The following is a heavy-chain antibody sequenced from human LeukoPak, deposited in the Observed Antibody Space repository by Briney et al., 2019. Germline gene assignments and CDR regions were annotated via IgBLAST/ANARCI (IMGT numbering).Heavy chain of an antibody. Sequence: ASVKVSCKASGGTFSSYAISWVRQAPGQGLEWMGWISTYNGTTNYAQKLQGRVTMTTDTSTSTAYMELRSLRSDDTAVYYCAREARYYDSSGEGFYDYWGQGTLVTVSS. V-gene: IGHV1-18*01. CDR3: AREARYYDSSGEGFYDY. J-gene: IGHJ4*02. CDR1: GGTFSSYA. D-gene: IGHD3-22*01. CDR2: ISTYNGTT.